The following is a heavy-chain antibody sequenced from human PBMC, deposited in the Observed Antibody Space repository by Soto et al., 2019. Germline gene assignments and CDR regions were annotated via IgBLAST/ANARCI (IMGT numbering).Heavy chain of an antibody. J-gene: IGHJ5*02. Sequence: PGGSLRLSCAASGFTVSSNYMSWVRQAPGKGLEWVSVIYSGGSTYYADSVKGRFTISRDNSKNTLYLQMNSLRAEDTAVYYCNLWRSRNWFDPWGQGTLVTVSS. CDR3: NLWRSRNWFDP. CDR1: GFTVSSNY. CDR2: IYSGGST. V-gene: IGHV3-66*01.